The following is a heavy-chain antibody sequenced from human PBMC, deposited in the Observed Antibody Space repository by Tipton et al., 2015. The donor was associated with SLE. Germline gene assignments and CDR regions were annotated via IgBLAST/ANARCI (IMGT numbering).Heavy chain of an antibody. CDR1: GGSISSSSYY. CDR2: IYYSGST. V-gene: IGHV4-39*07. Sequence: LRLSCTVSGGSISSSSYYWGWIRQPPGKGLEWIGSIYYSGSTYYNPSLKSRVTISVDTSKNQFSLKLSSVTAADTAVYYCARDRYCSSTSCYWFDPWGQGTLVTVSS. D-gene: IGHD2-2*01. J-gene: IGHJ5*02. CDR3: ARDRYCSSTSCYWFDP.